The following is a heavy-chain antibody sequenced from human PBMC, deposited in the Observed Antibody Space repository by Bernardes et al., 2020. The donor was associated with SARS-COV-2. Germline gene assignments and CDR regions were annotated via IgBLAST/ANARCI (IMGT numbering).Heavy chain of an antibody. D-gene: IGHD6-19*01. CDR3: ANRLENSSGWYRRGPFDY. Sequence: SGPTLVKPTQTLTLTCTFSVFSLHTSGVGVGWIRQPPGKALEWLALIYWDDDNRYSPSLKSRPTITKDTSKNQVVLTMTNMDPVDTATYYCANRLENSSGWYRRGPFDYWGQGTLVTVSS. V-gene: IGHV2-5*02. CDR2: IYWDDDN. CDR1: VFSLHTSGVG. J-gene: IGHJ4*02.